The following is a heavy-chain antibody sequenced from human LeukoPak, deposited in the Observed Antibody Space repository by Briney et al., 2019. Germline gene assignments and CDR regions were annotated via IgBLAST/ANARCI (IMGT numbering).Heavy chain of an antibody. CDR1: GCTFTSYG. V-gene: IGHV1-18*01. CDR2: ISTYNGNT. Sequence: ASVKVSCKASGCTFTSYGISWVRQAPGQGLEWMGWISTYNGNTDYAQKFQGRVTMTTDTSTSTAYMELRSLRSDDTAVYYCASNYDSSGYTYAFDIWGQGTMVTVSS. CDR3: ASNYDSSGYTYAFDI. J-gene: IGHJ3*02. D-gene: IGHD3-22*01.